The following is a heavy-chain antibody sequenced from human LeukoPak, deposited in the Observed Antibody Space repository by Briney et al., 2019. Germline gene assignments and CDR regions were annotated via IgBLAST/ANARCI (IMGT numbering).Heavy chain of an antibody. J-gene: IGHJ4*02. V-gene: IGHV3-23*01. Sequence: PGGSLRLSCAASGXTFSSYAMSWVRQAPGKGLEWVSAITGSGDSTYYADSVKGRFTISRDNSKNTLYLQMNSLRAEDTAVYYCARDKYGGPGGFFDYWGQGTLVTVSS. CDR2: ITGSGDST. CDR1: GXTFSSYA. D-gene: IGHD4-23*01. CDR3: ARDKYGGPGGFFDY.